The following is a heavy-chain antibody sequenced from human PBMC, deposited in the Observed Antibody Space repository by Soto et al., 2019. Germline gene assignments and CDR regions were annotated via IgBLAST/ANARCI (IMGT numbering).Heavy chain of an antibody. CDR1: GFTFSSYA. D-gene: IGHD3-16*01. Sequence: EVQLLESGGGLVQPGGSLRLSCAASGFTFSSYAMSWVRQAPGKGLEWVSAISGSGGSTYYADSVKGRFTISRDNSKNTLYLQINSLRAEDTAVYYCAKDRGGQRWFDPWGQGTLVTVSS. V-gene: IGHV3-23*01. J-gene: IGHJ5*02. CDR2: ISGSGGST. CDR3: AKDRGGQRWFDP.